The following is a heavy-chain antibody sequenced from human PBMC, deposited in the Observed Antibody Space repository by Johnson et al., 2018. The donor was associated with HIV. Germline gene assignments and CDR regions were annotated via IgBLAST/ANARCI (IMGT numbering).Heavy chain of an antibody. CDR3: AKSGGRVITCDPGAFDI. J-gene: IGHJ3*02. Sequence: VQLVESGGGLVQPGGSLRLSCAVSGFTFSNYAMSWVRQAPGKGLESVSAISARGDTSYYAASVKGRFTISRDNAKNTLYLQMNSLRAEDTAVYYCAKSGGRVITCDPGAFDIWGQGTMVTVSS. D-gene: IGHD3-16*01. CDR1: GFTFSNYA. V-gene: IGHV3-23*04. CDR2: ISARGDTS.